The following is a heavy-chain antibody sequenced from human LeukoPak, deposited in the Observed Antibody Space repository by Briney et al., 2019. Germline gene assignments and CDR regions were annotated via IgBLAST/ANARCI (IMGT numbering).Heavy chain of an antibody. V-gene: IGHV3-74*01. Sequence: GGSLRLSCAASGFTFSSYWIHWVRQAPGKGLVWVSRINSDGSSTSYADSVKGRFTISRDNAKNTLYLQMNSLRAEDTAVYYCARVGLRGLYYFDYWGQGTLVTVSS. D-gene: IGHD4-17*01. CDR3: ARVGLRGLYYFDY. CDR1: GFTFSSYW. J-gene: IGHJ4*02. CDR2: INSDGSST.